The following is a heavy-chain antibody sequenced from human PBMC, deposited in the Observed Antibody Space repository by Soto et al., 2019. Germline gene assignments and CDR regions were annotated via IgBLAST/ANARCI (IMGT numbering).Heavy chain of an antibody. V-gene: IGHV3-9*01. CDR2: ISWNSGSI. CDR1: GFTFDDYA. D-gene: IGHD3-9*01. Sequence: GGSLRLSCAASGFTFDDYAMHWVRQAPGKGLEWVSGISWNSGSIGYADSVKGRFTISRDNAKNSLYLQMNSLRAEDTALYYCAKDMYYDILTGQSNPYGMDVWGQGTTVTVSS. J-gene: IGHJ6*02. CDR3: AKDMYYDILTGQSNPYGMDV.